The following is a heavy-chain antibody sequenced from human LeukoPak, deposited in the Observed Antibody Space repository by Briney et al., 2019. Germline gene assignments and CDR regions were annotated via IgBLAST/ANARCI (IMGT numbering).Heavy chain of an antibody. D-gene: IGHD6-19*01. CDR1: GYTFTDYY. V-gene: IGHV1-2*02. CDR3: ARSRIGVVGNYFDD. Sequence: ASVKVSCKASGYTFTDYYMHWVRQAPALGLEWMGWVNPNNGDTNYAQKFQGRVTMTRDTSNSTAYLELSSLTYDDTAVDYCARSRIGVVGNYFDDWRQGTLVTVSS. J-gene: IGHJ4*02. CDR2: VNPNNGDT.